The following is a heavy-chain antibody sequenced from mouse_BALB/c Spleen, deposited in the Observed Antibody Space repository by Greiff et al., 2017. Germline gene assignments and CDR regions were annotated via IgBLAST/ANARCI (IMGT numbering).Heavy chain of an antibody. CDR1: GFTFSSYG. V-gene: IGHV5-6-3*01. CDR3: ARDGGFYAMDY. Sequence: EVKLMESGGGLVQPGGSLKLSCAASGFTFSSYGMSWVRQTPDKRLELVATINSNGGSTYYPDSVKGRFTISRDNAKNTLYLQMSSLKSEDTAMYYCARDGGFYAMDYWGQGTSVTVSS. CDR2: INSNGGST. J-gene: IGHJ4*01.